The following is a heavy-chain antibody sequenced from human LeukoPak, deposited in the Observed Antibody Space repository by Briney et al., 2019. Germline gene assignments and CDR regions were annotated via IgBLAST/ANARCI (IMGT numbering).Heavy chain of an antibody. Sequence: VASVKVSCKASGYTFTSYGISWVRQAPGQGLEWMGWISAYNGNTNYAQRLQGRVTMTTDTSTSTAYMELRSLRSDDTAVYYCARGDDYGDYSPLDYWGQGTLVTVSS. V-gene: IGHV1-18*01. J-gene: IGHJ4*02. CDR1: GYTFTSYG. D-gene: IGHD4-17*01. CDR2: ISAYNGNT. CDR3: ARGDDYGDYSPLDY.